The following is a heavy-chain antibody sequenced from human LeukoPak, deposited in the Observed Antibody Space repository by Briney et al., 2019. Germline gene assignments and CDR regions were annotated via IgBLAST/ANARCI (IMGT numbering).Heavy chain of an antibody. CDR1: GFTFSSYS. CDR2: ISSSSTYI. V-gene: IGHV3-21*01. D-gene: IGHD2-2*02. J-gene: IGHJ1*01. CDR3: ARDGPPVVVPAAIPEYFQH. Sequence: GGSLRLSCAASGFTFSSYSMNWVRQAPGKGLEWVSSISSSSTYIYYADSVKGRFTISRDNAKNSLYLQMNSLRAEDTAVYYCARDGPPVVVPAAIPEYFQHWGQGTLVTVSS.